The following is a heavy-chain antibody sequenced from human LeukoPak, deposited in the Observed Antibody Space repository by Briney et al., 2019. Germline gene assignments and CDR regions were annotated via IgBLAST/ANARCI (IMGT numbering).Heavy chain of an antibody. J-gene: IGHJ4*02. Sequence: PGGSLRLSCAVSGITLSNYGMSWVRQAPGKGLEWVAGICDSGGRTNYADSVKGRFTISRDNPKNTLYLQMNSLRAEDTAVHFCAKRGVVIRVILVGFHKEAYYFDSWGQGALVTVSS. CDR1: GITLSNYG. CDR2: ICDSGGRT. CDR3: AKRGVVIRVILVGFHKEAYYFDS. D-gene: IGHD3-22*01. V-gene: IGHV3-23*01.